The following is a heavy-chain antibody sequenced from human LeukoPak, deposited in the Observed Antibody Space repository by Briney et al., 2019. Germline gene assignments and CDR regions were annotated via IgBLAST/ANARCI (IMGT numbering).Heavy chain of an antibody. D-gene: IGHD4/OR15-4a*01. CDR2: ISYTGGT. Sequence: SETLSLTCTVSGGSITGYYWSWIRQPPGKGLEWIGYISYTGGTNYNPSLKSRVTISVDTSKNQFSLRLSSVTAADTAMYYYARDSIGLYADYWGQGTLVTVSS. J-gene: IGHJ4*02. CDR3: ARDSIGLYADY. CDR1: GGSITGYY. V-gene: IGHV4-59*01.